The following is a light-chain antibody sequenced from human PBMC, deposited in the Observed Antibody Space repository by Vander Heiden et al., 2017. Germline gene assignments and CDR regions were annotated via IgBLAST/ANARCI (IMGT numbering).Light chain of an antibody. Sequence: QSALTQPASVSGSPGQSITLSCTGTSSDVGGYNYVSWYQQHPGKAPKLMIYDVSNRPSGVSNRFSGSKSVNTASLTISGLQAEDEADYYCSSYTGTSTLVFGGGTKLTVL. CDR3: SSYTGTSTLV. V-gene: IGLV2-14*03. CDR1: SSDVGGYNY. CDR2: DVS. J-gene: IGLJ2*01.